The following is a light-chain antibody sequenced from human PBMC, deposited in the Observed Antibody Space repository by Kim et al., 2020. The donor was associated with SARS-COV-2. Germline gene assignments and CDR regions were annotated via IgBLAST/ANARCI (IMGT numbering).Light chain of an antibody. CDR2: SSD. CDR3: AAWDDSLSAV. CDR1: SSNIGTYS. J-gene: IGLJ3*02. V-gene: IGLV1-47*02. Sequence: PGQRVTISCSGSSSNIGTYSVYWYQQLPGTAPKLLIYSSDQRPSGVPDRFSGSKSGTSASLAISGLRSEDEADYYCAAWDDSLSAVFGGGTQLTVL.